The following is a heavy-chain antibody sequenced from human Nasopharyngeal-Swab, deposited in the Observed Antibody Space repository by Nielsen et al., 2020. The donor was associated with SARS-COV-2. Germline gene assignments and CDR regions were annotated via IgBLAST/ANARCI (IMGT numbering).Heavy chain of an antibody. D-gene: IGHD4-23*01. Sequence: GGSLRLSCAASGFTFSSYSMDWVRQAPGKGLELVSSISGYSSYIYYADSVQGRFTISRDNAKNSLYLQMNSLRAEDTALYYCARDRFGNSSNTLDYWGQGTLVTVSS. CDR1: GFTFSSYS. V-gene: IGHV3-21*01. CDR3: ARDRFGNSSNTLDY. J-gene: IGHJ4*02. CDR2: ISGYSSYI.